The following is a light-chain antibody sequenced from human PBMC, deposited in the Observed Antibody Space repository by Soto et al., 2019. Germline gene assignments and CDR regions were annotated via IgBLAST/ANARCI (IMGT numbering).Light chain of an antibody. Sequence: QSALTQPPSASGSPGQSVTISCTGTSRDVGGHNYVSWYQQDPGKAPKFMIYEVDKRPSGVPDRFSGSKSGNTASLTVSGLQAEEEADYYCSSYAGSNNLVFGGGTKLTVL. CDR3: SSYAGSNNLV. CDR1: SRDVGGHNY. V-gene: IGLV2-8*01. CDR2: EVD. J-gene: IGLJ3*02.